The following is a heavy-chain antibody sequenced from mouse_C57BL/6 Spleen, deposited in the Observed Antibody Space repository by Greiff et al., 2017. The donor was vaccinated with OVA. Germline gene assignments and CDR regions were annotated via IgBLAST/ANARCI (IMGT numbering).Heavy chain of an antibody. J-gene: IGHJ4*01. V-gene: IGHV1-50*01. CDR2: IDPSDSDT. CDR1: GYTFTSYW. CDR3: AKTWTGARDY. D-gene: IGHD4-1*01. Sequence: QVQLKQPGAELVKPGASVKLSCKAFGYTFTSYWMQWVKQRPGQGLEWIGEIDPSDSDTNYNQKFKGKATWTVDTSSSTTYMQLSSLKSEDSAVYYCAKTWTGARDYWGQGTSVTVSS.